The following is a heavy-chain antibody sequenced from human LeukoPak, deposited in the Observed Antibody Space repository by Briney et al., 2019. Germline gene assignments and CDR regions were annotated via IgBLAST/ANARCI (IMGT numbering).Heavy chain of an antibody. V-gene: IGHV3-7*01. CDR1: GFTFSNVW. D-gene: IGHD4-17*01. CDR2: INPDGSQT. Sequence: GGSLRLSCAASGFTFSNVWMSWVRQAPGKGLEWVALINPDGSQTIYVDSVKGRFTISRDNAENSLYLQMNTLRAEDTAVYYCARDLGYGALDPWGQGTLVTVSS. CDR3: ARDLGYGALDP. J-gene: IGHJ5*02.